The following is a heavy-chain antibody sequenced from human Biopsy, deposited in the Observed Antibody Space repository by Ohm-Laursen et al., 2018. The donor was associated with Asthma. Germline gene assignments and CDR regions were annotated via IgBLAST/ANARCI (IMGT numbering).Heavy chain of an antibody. D-gene: IGHD2-21*02. V-gene: IGHV4-59*01. J-gene: IGHJ4*02. Sequence: GTLSLTCVVSGGFINNFYWSWIRQPPGKGLESIGHVYYSGSTNYNPSLKSRVTISIDASKNQFSLKLTSVTAADTAVYYCARGVDRVTGLLDHFDSWGQVTLVTVSS. CDR1: GGFINNFY. CDR3: ARGVDRVTGLLDHFDS. CDR2: VYYSGST.